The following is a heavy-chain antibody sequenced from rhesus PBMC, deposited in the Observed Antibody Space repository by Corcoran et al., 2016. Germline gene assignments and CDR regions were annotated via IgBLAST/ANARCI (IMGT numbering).Heavy chain of an antibody. V-gene: IGHV4-127*01. CDR2: IFGCTGTT. Sequence: QVQLQESGPGLVKPSETLSLTCAVSGYSISSGYGWGWIRQPPGKGLEWIGQIFGCTGTTNYNPPPNSRVTVSKDTSKNQFSLRLTSVTAADTAVYYCLSSGWSGFWGQGVLVTVSS. D-gene: IGHD6S26*01. CDR3: LSSGWSGF. J-gene: IGHJ4*01. CDR1: GYSISSGYG.